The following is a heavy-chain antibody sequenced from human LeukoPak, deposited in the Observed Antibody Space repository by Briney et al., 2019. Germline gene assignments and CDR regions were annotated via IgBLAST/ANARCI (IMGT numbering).Heavy chain of an antibody. V-gene: IGHV3-23*01. Sequence: GGSLRLSCAASGFTLSSYAMTWVRQAPGRGLEWVSSVDGGGGTYYADSVRGRFTISRDNSKDTLYLQMNGLRAEDTAVYFCAKQSAGSAAWYSLHYDFWGQGTLVTVSS. D-gene: IGHD6-13*01. J-gene: IGHJ4*02. CDR2: VDGGGGT. CDR1: GFTLSSYA. CDR3: AKQSAGSAAWYSLHYDF.